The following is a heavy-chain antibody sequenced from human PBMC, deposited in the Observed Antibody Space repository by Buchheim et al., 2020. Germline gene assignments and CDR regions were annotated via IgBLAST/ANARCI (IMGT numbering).Heavy chain of an antibody. CDR2: ISSSSSYT. V-gene: IGHV3-11*06. D-gene: IGHD6-13*01. CDR1: GFTFSDYY. CDR3: ARRIAAAAYYFDY. Sequence: QVQLVESGGGLVKPGGSLRLSCAASGFTFSDYYMSWIRQAPGKGLEWVSYISSSSSYTNYANSVKGRFTISRDKAKNSRFLKMNSLRAEDTAVYYCARRIAAAAYYFDYWGQGTL. J-gene: IGHJ4*02.